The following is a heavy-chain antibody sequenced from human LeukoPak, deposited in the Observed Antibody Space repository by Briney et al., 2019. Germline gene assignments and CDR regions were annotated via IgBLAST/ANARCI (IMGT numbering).Heavy chain of an antibody. J-gene: IGHJ5*02. CDR1: GYSFTSYW. D-gene: IGHD3-22*01. CDR3: ARLRYYDSSGYYYWLDP. V-gene: IGHV5-10-1*01. Sequence: GESLKISCKGSGYSFTSYWISWVRQMPGKGLEWMGRIDPSGSYTNYSPSFQGHVTISADKSISTAYLQWSSLKASDTAMYYCARLRYYDSSGYYYWLDPWGQGTLVTVSS. CDR2: IDPSGSYT.